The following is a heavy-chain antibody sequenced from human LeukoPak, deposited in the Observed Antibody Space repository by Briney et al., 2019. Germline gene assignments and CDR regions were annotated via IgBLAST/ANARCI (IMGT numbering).Heavy chain of an antibody. Sequence: AASVKVSCKASGGTFSSYAISWVRQAPGQGLEWMGGIIPIFGTANYAQKFQGRVTITADESTSTAYMELSSLRSEDTAVYYCARGEDSSSWYGYWGQGTLVTVSS. V-gene: IGHV1-69*13. CDR2: IIPIFGTA. CDR3: ARGEDSSSWYGY. CDR1: GGTFSSYA. J-gene: IGHJ4*02. D-gene: IGHD6-13*01.